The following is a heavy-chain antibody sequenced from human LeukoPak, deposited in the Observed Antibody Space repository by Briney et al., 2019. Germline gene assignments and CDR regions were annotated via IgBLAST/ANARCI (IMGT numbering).Heavy chain of an antibody. CDR2: IYYSGST. V-gene: IGHV4-61*01. CDR3: ARDHYYDSSGYTFRY. J-gene: IGHJ1*01. D-gene: IGHD3-22*01. Sequence: SQTLSLTCTVSGGSISSGSYYWSWIRQPPGKGLEWIGYIYYSGSTNYNPSLKSRVTISVDTSKNQFSLKLSSVTAADTAVYYCARDHYYDSSGYTFRYWGQGTLVTVSS. CDR1: GGSISSGSYY.